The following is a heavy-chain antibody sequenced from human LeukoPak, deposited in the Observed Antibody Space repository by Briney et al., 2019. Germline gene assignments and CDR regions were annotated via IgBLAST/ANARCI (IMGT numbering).Heavy chain of an antibody. Sequence: GASVKVSCKASGYTFTSYGISWVRQAPGQGLEWMGIINPSGGSTSYAQKFQGRVTMTRDTSTSTVYMELSSLRSEDTAVYYCAREPFGVVVVAATHDAFDIWGQGTMVTVSS. CDR2: INPSGGST. D-gene: IGHD2-15*01. J-gene: IGHJ3*02. V-gene: IGHV1-46*01. CDR1: GYTFTSYG. CDR3: AREPFGVVVVAATHDAFDI.